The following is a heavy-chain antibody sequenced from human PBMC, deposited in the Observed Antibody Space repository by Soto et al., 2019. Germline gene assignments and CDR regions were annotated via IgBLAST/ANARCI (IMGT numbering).Heavy chain of an antibody. CDR2: IKSKTDGGTT. CDR3: TTRLLRYFDWLGFDP. Sequence: EVRLVESGGGLVKPGGSLRLSCAASGFTFSNAWMNWVRQAPGKGLEWVGRIKSKTDGGTTDYAAPVKGRFTISRDDSKNTLYLQMNSLKTEDTAVYYCTTRLLRYFDWLGFDPWGQGTLVTVSS. D-gene: IGHD3-9*01. CDR1: GFTFSNAW. V-gene: IGHV3-15*07. J-gene: IGHJ5*02.